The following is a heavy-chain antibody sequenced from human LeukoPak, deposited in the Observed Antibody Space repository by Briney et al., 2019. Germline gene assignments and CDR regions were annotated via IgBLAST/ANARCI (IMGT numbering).Heavy chain of an antibody. D-gene: IGHD5-18*01. J-gene: IGHJ4*02. CDR3: AKGATWIQQPIDY. CDR1: GFTFDDYA. Sequence: GGSLRLSCAASGFTFDDYAMHWVRQAPGKGLEWVSGISWNSGSIGYADSVKGRFTISRDNAKNSLYLQMNSLGAEDTALYYCAKGATWIQQPIDYWGQGTLVTVSS. V-gene: IGHV3-9*01. CDR2: ISWNSGSI.